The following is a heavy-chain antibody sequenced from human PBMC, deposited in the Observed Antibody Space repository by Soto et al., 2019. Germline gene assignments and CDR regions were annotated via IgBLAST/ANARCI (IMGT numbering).Heavy chain of an antibody. V-gene: IGHV3-74*01. CDR3: ARDTDGLHY. Sequence: GGSLRLSCAASGLIFSNYKMHWVRQAPGKGLVWVSRINTDGSIIDYADSVKGRFTVSRDNAKNTLYLQMNSLRADDTAVYYCARDTDGLHYWGQGTLVTVSP. CDR1: GLIFSNYK. J-gene: IGHJ4*02. CDR2: INTDGSII.